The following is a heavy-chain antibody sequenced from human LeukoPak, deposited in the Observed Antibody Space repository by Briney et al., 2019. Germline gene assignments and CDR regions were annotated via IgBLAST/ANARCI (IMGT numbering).Heavy chain of an antibody. J-gene: IGHJ4*02. D-gene: IGHD3-10*01. V-gene: IGHV3-23*01. CDR1: GFTFSSYA. CDR2: ISGSGGST. Sequence: GGSLRLPCAASGFTFSSYAMSWVRQAPGKGLEWVSAISGSGGSTYYADSVKGRFTISRDNSKNTLYLQMNSLRAEDTAVYYCAKPITMVRGASSDYWGQGTLVTVSS. CDR3: AKPITMVRGASSDY.